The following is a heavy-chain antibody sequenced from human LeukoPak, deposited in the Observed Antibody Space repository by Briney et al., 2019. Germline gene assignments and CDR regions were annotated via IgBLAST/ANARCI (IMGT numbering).Heavy chain of an antibody. CDR2: IYTSGST. CDR1: GGFISSYY. V-gene: IGHV4-4*09. CDR3: ARGRDGYSSEIDY. Sequence: PSETLTLTCTVSGGFISSYYWSWIRQPPGKGLEWIGYIYTSGSTNYNPSLKSRVTISVDTSKNQFSLKLSSVTAADTAVYYCARGRDGYSSEIDYWGQGTLVTVSS. D-gene: IGHD5-24*01. J-gene: IGHJ4*02.